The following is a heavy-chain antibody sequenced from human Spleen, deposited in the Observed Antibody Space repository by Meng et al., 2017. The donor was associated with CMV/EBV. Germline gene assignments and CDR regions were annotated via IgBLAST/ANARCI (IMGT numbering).Heavy chain of an antibody. CDR3: AREYGSSSGDYYYGMDV. D-gene: IGHD6-6*01. V-gene: IGHV3-53*01. Sequence: LSLTCAASGFTVSSNYMSWVRQAPGKGLEWVSVIYSGGSTYYADSVKGRFTISRDNSKNTLYLQMNSLRAEDTAVYYCAREYGSSSGDYYYGMDVWGQGTTVTVSS. CDR1: GFTVSSNY. J-gene: IGHJ6*02. CDR2: IYSGGST.